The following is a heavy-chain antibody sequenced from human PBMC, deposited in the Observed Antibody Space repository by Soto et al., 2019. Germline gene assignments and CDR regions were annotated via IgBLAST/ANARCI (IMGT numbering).Heavy chain of an antibody. CDR1: GGSISSSNW. D-gene: IGHD6-6*01. CDR2: IDHSGST. V-gene: IGHV4-4*02. J-gene: IGHJ5*01. Sequence: SETLSLTCAVSGGSISSSNWWRWVRQPPGKGLEWIGEIDHSGSTNYNPSLKSRVTISVDKSKNQFSLKPSSVTAADTAVYYCARGRRAPGIAARPGDPWGQGTLVTVSS. CDR3: ARGRRAPGIAARPGDP.